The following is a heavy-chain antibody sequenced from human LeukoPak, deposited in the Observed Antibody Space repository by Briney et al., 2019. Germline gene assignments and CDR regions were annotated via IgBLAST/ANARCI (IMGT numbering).Heavy chain of an antibody. J-gene: IGHJ4*02. CDR2: ISWNSGSI. V-gene: IGHV3-9*03. CDR3: AKSAYYDSSGPYYFDY. CDR1: GFTFDDYA. D-gene: IGHD3-22*01. Sequence: TGGSLRLSCAASGFTFDDYAMHWVRQAPGKGLEWVSGISWNSGSIGYADSVKGRFTISRDNAKNSLYLQMSSLRAEDMALYYCAKSAYYDSSGPYYFDYWGQGTLVTVSS.